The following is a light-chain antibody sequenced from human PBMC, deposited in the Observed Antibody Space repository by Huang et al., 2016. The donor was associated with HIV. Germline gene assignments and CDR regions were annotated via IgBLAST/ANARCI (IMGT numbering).Light chain of an antibody. CDR3: QQSYRVPRT. CDR2: GAS. J-gene: IGKJ2*02. V-gene: IGKV1-39*01. CDR1: QSVTKY. Sequence: DIQMTQSPSSLSASVGDRVIITCRASQSVTKYLNWYQQMPGKAPNLLIYGASTLQGGVSSRFSGSGSGTDFTLTISSLQPEDAAIYFCQQSYRVPRTFGQGTSLEI.